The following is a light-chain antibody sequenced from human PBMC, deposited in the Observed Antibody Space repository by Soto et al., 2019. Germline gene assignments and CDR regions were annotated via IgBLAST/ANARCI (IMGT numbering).Light chain of an antibody. V-gene: IGKV1-39*01. CDR2: AAS. J-gene: IGKJ2*01. Sequence: DIQMTQSPASLSASVGDRVTGNCRASQDIGTCVNWDQQQPGKARKHIIYAASTLQSGVPSRFSGSGSGTDGTLALGSLQPGDFAPYYCHQSTGIPYTVGQGTKAEIK. CDR1: QDIGTC. CDR3: HQSTGIPYT.